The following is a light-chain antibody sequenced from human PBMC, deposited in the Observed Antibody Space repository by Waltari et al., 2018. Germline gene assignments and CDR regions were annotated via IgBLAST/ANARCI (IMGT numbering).Light chain of an antibody. CDR2: DVD. CDR3: CSYAGKYTFV. CDR1: IHDIGSDNY. V-gene: IGLV2-11*01. Sequence: QSALTQPRSVSGSPGQSVTISCTGTIHDIGSDNYVPWYQHTPDNSPKLIIYDVDRRPSGVPYLFSASKSGITASLTISGLQSADEGDYYCCSYAGKYTFVFGGGTKLTV. J-gene: IGLJ2*01.